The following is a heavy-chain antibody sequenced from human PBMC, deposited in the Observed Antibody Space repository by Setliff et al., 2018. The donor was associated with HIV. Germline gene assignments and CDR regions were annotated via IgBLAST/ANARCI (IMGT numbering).Heavy chain of an antibody. Sequence: SETLSLTCTVSGGSLTSSSYYWGWIRQPPGKGLEWLGLVYYRGITFYSPSLKSPVTISIDTSTGQFSLRLSSVTAADTAVYYCAGWGDSTGSPRGHFDYWGQGKLVTGSS. CDR3: AGWGDSTGSPRGHFDY. J-gene: IGHJ4*01. D-gene: IGHD2-8*02. CDR2: VYYRGIT. CDR1: GGSLTSSSYY. V-gene: IGHV4-39*01.